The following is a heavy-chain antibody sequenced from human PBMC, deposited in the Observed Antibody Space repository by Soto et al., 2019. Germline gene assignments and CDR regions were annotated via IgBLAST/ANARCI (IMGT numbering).Heavy chain of an antibody. CDR2: ILPVFGTT. D-gene: IGHD4-17*01. J-gene: IGHJ4*02. V-gene: IGHV1-69*12. CDR1: GGNFNSFV. Sequence: QVQLVQSGAEVKKPGSSVRVSCKASGGNFNSFVITWVRQAPGQGLEWMGGILPVFGTTDYAQKFQDRVAITANESTRTAYMAWTGLASEDTAIYFCAEGAWGDYNWDWGQGTLVTVSS. CDR3: AEGAWGDYNWD.